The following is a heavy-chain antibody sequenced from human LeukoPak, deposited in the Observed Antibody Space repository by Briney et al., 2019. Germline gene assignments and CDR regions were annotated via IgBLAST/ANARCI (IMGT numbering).Heavy chain of an antibody. CDR1: GYTFTNYY. CDR3: ARASSFNSAWFH. V-gene: IGHV1-46*01. D-gene: IGHD3-10*01. J-gene: IGHJ4*02. Sequence: GASVKVSCKASGYTFTNYYMHWARQAPGQGLEWMGIINPSGGSTTYAQKVQGRLTMTRDTSTSTVYMELSSLRSEDTAVYYCARASSFNSAWFHWGQGTLVTVSS. CDR2: INPSGGST.